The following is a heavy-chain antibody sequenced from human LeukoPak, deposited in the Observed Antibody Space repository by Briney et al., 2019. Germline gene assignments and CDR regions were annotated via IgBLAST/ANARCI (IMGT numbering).Heavy chain of an antibody. D-gene: IGHD3-3*01. Sequence: GGSLRLSCAASGFTFSSYWMSWVRRAPGKGLEWIANINQNGNEKNYLDSMKGRLIISRDNANNLVFLQMNSLRIEDTAVYYCAGGPGFLIDCWGHGTLVTVSS. CDR3: AGGPGFLIDC. CDR2: INQNGNEK. J-gene: IGHJ4*01. CDR1: GFTFSSYW. V-gene: IGHV3-7*01.